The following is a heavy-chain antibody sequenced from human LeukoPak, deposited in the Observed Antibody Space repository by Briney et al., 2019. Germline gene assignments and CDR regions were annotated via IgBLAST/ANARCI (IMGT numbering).Heavy chain of an antibody. CDR3: ARELYDVDPEGIYYYYYYVMDV. CDR2: IIPILGIA. D-gene: IGHD5-12*01. CDR1: GGTFSSYA. Sequence: ASVKVSCKASGGTFSSYAISWVRQAPGQGLEWMGRIIPILGIANYAQKFQGRFTITADKSTSTAYMELSSLRSEDTAVYYCARELYDVDPEGIYYYYYYVMDVWGQGTTVTVSS. V-gene: IGHV1-69*04. J-gene: IGHJ6*02.